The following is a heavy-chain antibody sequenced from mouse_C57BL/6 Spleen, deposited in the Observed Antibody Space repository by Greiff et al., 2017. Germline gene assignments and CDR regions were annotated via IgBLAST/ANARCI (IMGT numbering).Heavy chain of an antibody. V-gene: IGHV5-4*01. CDR1: GFTFSSYA. J-gene: IGHJ3*01. CDR3: ARGSYGNFWFAY. CDR2: ISDGGSYT. D-gene: IGHD2-1*01. Sequence: EVQLQESGGGLVKPGGSLKLSCAASGFTFSSYAMSWVRQTPEKRLEWVATISDGGSYTYYPDNVKGRFTISRDNAKNNLYLQMSHLKSEDTAMYYCARGSYGNFWFAYWGQGTLVTVSA.